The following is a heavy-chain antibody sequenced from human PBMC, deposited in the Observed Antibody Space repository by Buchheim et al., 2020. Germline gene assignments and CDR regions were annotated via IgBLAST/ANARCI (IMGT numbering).Heavy chain of an antibody. CDR3: VRAISTSGAY. J-gene: IGHJ4*02. CDR2: VDEDGGGK. Sequence: EVQVVESGGGLVQPGGSLRLSCEASGFTFKNSWMNWVRQAPGKGPEWVANVDEDGGGKYYVDSVKGRFTISRDNVKNSLYLQMDSLRAEDTAMYYCVRAISTSGAYWGQGT. D-gene: IGHD3-10*01. V-gene: IGHV3-7*04. CDR1: GFTFKNSW.